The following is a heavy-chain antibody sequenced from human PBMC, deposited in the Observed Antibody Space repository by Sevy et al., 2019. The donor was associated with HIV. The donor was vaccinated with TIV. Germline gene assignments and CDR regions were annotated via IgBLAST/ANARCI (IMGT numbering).Heavy chain of an antibody. CDR2: IWYDGSNK. Sequence: GESLKISCAASGFTFSSYGMHWVRQAPGKGLEWVAVIWYDGSNKYYADSVKGRFTISRDNSKNTLYLQMNSLRAEDTAVYYCARDLSLGRLDADIWGQGTMVTVSS. J-gene: IGHJ3*02. V-gene: IGHV3-33*01. CDR3: ARDLSLGRLDADI. CDR1: GFTFSSYG. D-gene: IGHD3-16*02.